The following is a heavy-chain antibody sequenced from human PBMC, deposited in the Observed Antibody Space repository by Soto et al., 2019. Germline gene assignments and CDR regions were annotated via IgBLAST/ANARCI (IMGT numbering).Heavy chain of an antibody. V-gene: IGHV5-51*01. Sequence: GESLKISCKGSGYSFTSYWIGWVRQMPGKGLEWMGIIYPGDSDTRYSPSFQGQVTISADKSISTAYLQWSSLKASDTAMYYCASSYYYDSSGYPAGMGYYYYGMDVWGQGTTVTVSS. J-gene: IGHJ6*02. CDR2: IYPGDSDT. CDR3: ASSYYYDSSGYPAGMGYYYYGMDV. CDR1: GYSFTSYW. D-gene: IGHD3-22*01.